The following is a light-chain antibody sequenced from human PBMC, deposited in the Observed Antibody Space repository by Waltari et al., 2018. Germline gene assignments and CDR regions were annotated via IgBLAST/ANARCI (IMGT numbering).Light chain of an antibody. CDR3: QQSYSTPPYT. CDR2: GAS. J-gene: IGKJ2*01. CDR1: QTISSY. Sequence: DIQMTQSPSSLSASVGDRVTISCRASQTISSYLNWYQQKPGKAPDLLIYGASGLQSGVPSRFRGRGSGTDFTLTISNLQPEDFATYYCQQSYSTPPYTFGQGTKLEIK. V-gene: IGKV1-39*01.